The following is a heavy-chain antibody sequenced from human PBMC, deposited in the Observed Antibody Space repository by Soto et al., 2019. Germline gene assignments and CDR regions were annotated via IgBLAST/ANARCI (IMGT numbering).Heavy chain of an antibody. V-gene: IGHV4-59*01. CDR3: ARGSTHYDILTGYPLGYYYGMDV. D-gene: IGHD3-9*01. Sequence: SETLSLTCTVSGGSISSYYWSWIRQPPGKGLEWIGYIYYSGSTNYNPSLKSRVTISVDTSKNQFSLKLSSVTAADTAVYYCARGSTHYDILTGYPLGYYYGMDVWGQGTTVTVSS. CDR1: GGSISSYY. J-gene: IGHJ6*02. CDR2: IYYSGST.